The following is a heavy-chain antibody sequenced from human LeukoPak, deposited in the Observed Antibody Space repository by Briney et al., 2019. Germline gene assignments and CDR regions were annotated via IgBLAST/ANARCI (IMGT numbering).Heavy chain of an antibody. CDR1: GFTFSSYA. D-gene: IGHD2-15*01. CDR3: ARSGLNRFDF. V-gene: IGHV3-23*01. Sequence: GGSLRLSCAAAGFTFSSYAMSWVRQAPGKGLEWVSAFSGSGGGTYYADSVRGRFTMSRDNSKNTLYLQMISLRAEDTAVYYCARSGLNRFDFWGQGTLVTVSS. CDR2: FSGSGGGT. J-gene: IGHJ4*02.